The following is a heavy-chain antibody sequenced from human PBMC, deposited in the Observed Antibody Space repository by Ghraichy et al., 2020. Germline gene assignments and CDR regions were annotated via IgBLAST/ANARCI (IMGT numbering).Heavy chain of an antibody. J-gene: IGHJ2*01. V-gene: IGHV3-53*01. CDR2: IYRAGTI. Sequence: GGSLRLSCAASGFTFSSNYMICVRQAPGKGLEWVSVIYRAGTIYYADSVKGRFTISRKTSKNTLYLQMNSRRAEDTAVYYCERVSPRYFDLWGRGTVVTVSS. CDR3: ERVSPRYFDL. CDR1: GFTFSSNY.